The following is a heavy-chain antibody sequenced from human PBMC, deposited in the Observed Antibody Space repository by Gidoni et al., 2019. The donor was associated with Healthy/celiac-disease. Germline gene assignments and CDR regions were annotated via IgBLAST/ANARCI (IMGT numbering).Heavy chain of an antibody. CDR3: ARSLLVGATGDNWFDP. D-gene: IGHD1-26*01. V-gene: IGHV1-69*06. CDR1: GGTFSSSA. CDR2: IIPIFGTA. J-gene: IGHJ5*02. Sequence: QVQLVQSGAEVKKPGSSVKVSCKASGGTFSSSAISWVRQAPGQGLAWMGGIIPIFGTANYAQKFQGRVTITADKSTSTAYMELSSLRSEDTAVYYCARSLLVGATGDNWFDPWGQGTLVTVSS.